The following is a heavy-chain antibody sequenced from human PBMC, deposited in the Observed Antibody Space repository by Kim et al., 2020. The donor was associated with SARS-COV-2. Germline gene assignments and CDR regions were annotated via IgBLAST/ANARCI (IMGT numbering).Heavy chain of an antibody. CDR1: GFTFSSYA. J-gene: IGHJ4*02. V-gene: IGHV3-23*01. Sequence: GGSLRLSCAASGFTFSSYAMSWVRQAPGKGLEWVSAISGSGGSTYYADSVKGRFTISRDNSKNTLYLQMNSLRAEDTAVYYCAKACCSGGSCYYFDYWGQGTLVTVSS. D-gene: IGHD2-15*01. CDR2: ISGSGGST. CDR3: AKACCSGGSCYYFDY.